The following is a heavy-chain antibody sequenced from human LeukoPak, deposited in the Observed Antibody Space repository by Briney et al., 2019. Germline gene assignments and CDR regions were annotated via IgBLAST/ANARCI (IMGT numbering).Heavy chain of an antibody. CDR2: VSAGGGTT. V-gene: IGHV3-23*01. D-gene: IGHD3-22*01. CDR3: AKGFYDTGRYSPLLS. J-gene: IGHJ5*02. CDR1: GFTFSTYA. Sequence: PGGSLTLSCAPSGFTFSTYAMNWVRQAPGKGLEWVSGVSAGGGTTYYGDSVKGRFTISRDNSKNTVFLQMNNLRAEDAAIYYCAKGFYDTGRYSPLLSWGRGTLVTVSP.